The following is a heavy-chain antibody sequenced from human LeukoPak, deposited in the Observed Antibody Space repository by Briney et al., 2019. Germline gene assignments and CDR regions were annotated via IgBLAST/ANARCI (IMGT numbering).Heavy chain of an antibody. Sequence: SETLSLTCTVSGGSISSGGYYWSWIRQPPGKGLEWIGYIYSSGSTTYNPSLRSRVTISVDTSKNQFSLKLSSVTAADTAVYYCARVAAAGTYGWFDPWGQGTLVTVSS. D-gene: IGHD6-13*01. CDR2: IYSSGST. V-gene: IGHV4-61*08. J-gene: IGHJ5*02. CDR3: ARVAAAGTYGWFDP. CDR1: GGSISSGGYY.